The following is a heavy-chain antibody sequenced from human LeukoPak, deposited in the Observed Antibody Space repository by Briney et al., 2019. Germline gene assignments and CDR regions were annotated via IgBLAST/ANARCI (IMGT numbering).Heavy chain of an antibody. Sequence: GASVKVSCKASGYTFTGYYMHWVRQAPGQGLEWMGWINPNSGGTNYAQKFQGRVTMTRDTSISTAYMELSRLRSDDTAVYYCARAKGGSYYGPDYWGQGTLVTVSS. J-gene: IGHJ4*02. CDR1: GYTFTGYY. D-gene: IGHD1-26*01. CDR2: INPNSGGT. CDR3: ARAKGGSYYGPDY. V-gene: IGHV1-2*02.